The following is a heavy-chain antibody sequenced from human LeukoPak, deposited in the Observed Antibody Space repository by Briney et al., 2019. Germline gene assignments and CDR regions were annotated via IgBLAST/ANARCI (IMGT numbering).Heavy chain of an antibody. D-gene: IGHD6-19*01. Sequence: GGSLRLSCAASRFTFSSYEMNWVRQAPGKGPEWVSYISSSGSTMYYADSVKGRFTISRDNAENSLYLQMNSLRAEDTAVYFCARIVSSGWYRIDYWGQGALVTVSS. J-gene: IGHJ4*02. CDR2: ISSSGSTM. CDR3: ARIVSSGWYRIDY. CDR1: RFTFSSYE. V-gene: IGHV3-48*03.